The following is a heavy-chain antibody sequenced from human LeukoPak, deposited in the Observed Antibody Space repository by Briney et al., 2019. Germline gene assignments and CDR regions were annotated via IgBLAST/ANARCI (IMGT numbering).Heavy chain of an antibody. CDR3: ARDRDGYVWGSYRLGNC. CDR2: IWYDGSNK. Sequence: GGSLRLSCAASGFTFSSYSMNWVRQAPGKGLEWVAVIWYDGSNKYYADSVKGRFTISRDNSKNTLYLQMNSLRAEDTAVYYCARDRDGYVWGSYRLGNCWGQGTLVTVSS. V-gene: IGHV3-33*08. CDR1: GFTFSSYS. J-gene: IGHJ4*02. D-gene: IGHD3-16*02.